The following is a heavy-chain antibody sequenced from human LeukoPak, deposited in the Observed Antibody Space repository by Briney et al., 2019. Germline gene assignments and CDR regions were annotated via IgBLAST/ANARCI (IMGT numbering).Heavy chain of an antibody. J-gene: IGHJ4*02. CDR1: GFTFSDYY. D-gene: IGHD4-23*01. V-gene: IGHV3-11*01. CDR2: ITSGSTI. CDR3: AKHVTPTYFDY. Sequence: GGSLRLSCAASGFTFSDYYMNWIRQAPGKGLEWLSYITSGSTIYYADSVKGRFTISRDNAKNSLYLQMNSLRAEDTAVYYCAKHVTPTYFDYWGQGTLVTVSS.